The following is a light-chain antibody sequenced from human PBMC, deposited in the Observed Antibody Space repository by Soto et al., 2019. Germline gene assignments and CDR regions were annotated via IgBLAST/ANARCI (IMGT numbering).Light chain of an antibody. CDR2: EVV. Sequence: QSALTQPPSASGSPGQSVTIYCTGTKNDIGVYDFVSWYQHHPGKAPRLIIYEVVQRPSGVPDRFSGSKSGNTASLTVSGMWAADEADDYCMSFVGSNTYVFGSGTKLTVL. CDR3: MSFVGSNTYV. CDR1: KNDIGVYDF. J-gene: IGLJ1*01. V-gene: IGLV2-8*01.